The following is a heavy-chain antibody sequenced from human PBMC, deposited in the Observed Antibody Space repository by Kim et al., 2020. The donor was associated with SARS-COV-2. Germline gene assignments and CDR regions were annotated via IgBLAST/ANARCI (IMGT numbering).Heavy chain of an antibody. CDR3: ARSDSSGYYLGFGFDY. J-gene: IGHJ4*02. Sequence: SVKGRFTISRDNSQNKLYLQMNSLRAEDTAVYYCARSDSSGYYLGFGFDYWGQGTLVTVSS. V-gene: IGHV3-30*07. D-gene: IGHD3-22*01.